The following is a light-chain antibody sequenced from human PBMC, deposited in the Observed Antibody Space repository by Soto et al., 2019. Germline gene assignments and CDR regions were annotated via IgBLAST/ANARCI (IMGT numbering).Light chain of an antibody. V-gene: IGKV3-20*01. CDR3: QQYGSSPRT. Sequence: ESVLTQSPGTLSLSPGERATLSCRASQSVSSSYLAWYQQKPGQAPRLLIYGASSRVTGIPDRFSGSGSGTDFTLTIRRLEPEDFAVYYCQQYGSSPRTFGQGTKVEIK. J-gene: IGKJ1*01. CDR2: GAS. CDR1: QSVSSSY.